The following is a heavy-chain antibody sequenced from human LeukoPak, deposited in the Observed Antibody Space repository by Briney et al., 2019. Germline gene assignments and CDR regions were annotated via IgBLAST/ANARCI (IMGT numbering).Heavy chain of an antibody. CDR2: IYYSGST. D-gene: IGHD3-16*02. J-gene: IGHJ4*02. Sequence: SETLSLTCTVSGGSISSSSYYWGWIRQPPGKGLEWIGSIYYSGSTYYNPSLKSRVTISVDTSKNQFSLKLSSVTAADTAVYYCARARAFGGVIVHFDYWGQGTLVTVSS. V-gene: IGHV4-39*07. CDR3: ARARAFGGVIVHFDY. CDR1: GGSISSSSYY.